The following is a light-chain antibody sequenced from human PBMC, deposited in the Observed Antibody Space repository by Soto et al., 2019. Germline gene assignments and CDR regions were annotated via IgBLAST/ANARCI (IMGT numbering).Light chain of an antibody. J-gene: IGKJ1*01. CDR3: QQSYSTPPWT. V-gene: IGKV1-39*01. Sequence: DIPMTQSPSSLSASVGDRVTITCRASQSISSYLNWYQQKPGKAPKLLIYDASSLQSGVPSRFSGSGSGTDFTLTISSLQPEDFATYYCQQSYSTPPWTFGQGTKVEIK. CDR2: DAS. CDR1: QSISSY.